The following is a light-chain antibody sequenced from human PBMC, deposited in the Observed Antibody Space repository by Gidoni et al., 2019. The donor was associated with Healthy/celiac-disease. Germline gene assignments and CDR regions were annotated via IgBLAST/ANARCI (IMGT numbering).Light chain of an antibody. V-gene: IGKV3-20*01. J-gene: IGKJ4*01. CDR3: QQNGSSTLT. Sequence: DIWLTQSPGTLPLSPRERATLSGRASQSVISSYLAWYQQKPGKAPRLLIYAASSRATGIPARFSGSGSGTDFTLTISSLEPEDFAVYYCQQNGSSTLTFGRGTKVEIK. CDR1: QSVISSY. CDR2: AAS.